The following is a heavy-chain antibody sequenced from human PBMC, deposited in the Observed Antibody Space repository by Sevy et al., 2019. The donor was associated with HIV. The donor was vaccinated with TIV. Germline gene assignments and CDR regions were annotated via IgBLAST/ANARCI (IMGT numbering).Heavy chain of an antibody. J-gene: IGHJ4*02. CDR1: GFTFSSYG. V-gene: IGHV3-30*03. Sequence: GGSLRLSCAASGFTFSSYGMHWVRQAPGKGLEWVAVISYDGSNKYYADSVKGRFTISRDNSKNTLYLQMNSRRAEDTAGYYCATEGIAARHGLDYWGQGTLVTVSS. CDR3: ATEGIAARHGLDY. D-gene: IGHD6-6*01. CDR2: ISYDGSNK.